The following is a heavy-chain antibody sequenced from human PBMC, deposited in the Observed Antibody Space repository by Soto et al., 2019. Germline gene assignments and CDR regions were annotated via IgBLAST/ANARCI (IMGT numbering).Heavy chain of an antibody. V-gene: IGHV3-23*01. CDR1: GFTFSSYA. J-gene: IGHJ4*02. D-gene: IGHD1-26*01. CDR2: ISGSGGST. Sequence: GGSLRLSCAASGFTFSSYAMSWVRQAPGKGLEWVSAISGSGGSTYYADSVKGRFTIYRDNYKNTLYLQMNSLRAEDTAVYYCAKATPYNSGSSSSFDYWGQGTLVTVSS. CDR3: AKATPYNSGSSSSFDY.